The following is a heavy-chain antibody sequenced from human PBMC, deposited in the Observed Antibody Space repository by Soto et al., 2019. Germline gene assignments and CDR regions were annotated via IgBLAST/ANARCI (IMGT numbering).Heavy chain of an antibody. CDR3: ARLAVDTAMAPDTFDF. D-gene: IGHD5-18*01. CDR1: GYTYVNYW. J-gene: IGHJ3*01. CDR2: IYPSDSDT. V-gene: IGHV5-51*01. Sequence: GESLKISCQGSGYTYVNYWIGWVRQMPGKGLECMGIIYPSDSDTRYSPSFQGQVSISADKSTGTAYLQWSSLKVADTAIYYCARLAVDTAMAPDTFDFWGQGTMVTVSS.